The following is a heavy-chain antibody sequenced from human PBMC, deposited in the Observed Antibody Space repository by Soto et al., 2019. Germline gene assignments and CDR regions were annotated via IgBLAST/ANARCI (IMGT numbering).Heavy chain of an antibody. CDR1: GGTFSSYT. Sequence: QVQLVQSGAEVKKPGSSVKVSCKASGGTFSSYTISWVRQAPGQGLEWMGRIIPILGIANYAQKFQGRVTITADKSTSTAYMVLSSLRSEDTAVYYCAREEYYYGSGAFFDYWGQGTLVMVSS. CDR3: AREEYYYGSGAFFDY. J-gene: IGHJ4*02. D-gene: IGHD3-10*01. CDR2: IIPILGIA. V-gene: IGHV1-69*08.